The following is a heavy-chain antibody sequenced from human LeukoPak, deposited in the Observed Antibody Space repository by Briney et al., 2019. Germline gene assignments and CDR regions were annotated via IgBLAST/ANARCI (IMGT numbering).Heavy chain of an antibody. CDR3: TRMTTGHDD. CDR1: GVSFDDYY. D-gene: IGHD4-17*01. J-gene: IGHJ4*02. V-gene: IGHV4-34*01. CDR2: INHSGYT. Sequence: SETLSLTCAVSGVSFDDYYWAWVRQTPGKGLEWIGEINHSGYTNDSPSLKSRVTLSIDTSRKQFSLNLRSVTVADAGSYYCTRMTTGHDDWGQATLVTVSS.